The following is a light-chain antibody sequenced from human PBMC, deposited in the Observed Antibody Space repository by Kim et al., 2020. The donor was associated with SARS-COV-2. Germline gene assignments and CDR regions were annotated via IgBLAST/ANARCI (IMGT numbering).Light chain of an antibody. Sequence: PSSISCKSTHSLLHSDGKTYLYWYLQKPGQPPQLLIYEVSNRFSGVPDRFSGSGSGTAFALKISRVEAEDVGVYHCMQSLKLPWTFGQGTKVDIK. J-gene: IGKJ1*01. V-gene: IGKV2D-29*01. CDR1: HSLLHSDGKTY. CDR3: MQSLKLPWT. CDR2: EVS.